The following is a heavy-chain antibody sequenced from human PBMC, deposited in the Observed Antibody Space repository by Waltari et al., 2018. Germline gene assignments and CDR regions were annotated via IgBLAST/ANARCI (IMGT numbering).Heavy chain of an antibody. D-gene: IGHD6-6*01. V-gene: IGHV3-33*01. CDR2: IWYDGSNK. CDR1: GFTFSSYG. J-gene: IGHJ5*02. Sequence: QVQLVESGGGVVQPGRSLRLSCAASGFTFSSYGMHWVRPAPGKGLEWVAVIWYDGSNKYYADSVKGRFTISRDNSKNTLYLQMNSLRAEDTAVYYCARGAYSSSSGLNNWFDPWGQGTLVTVSS. CDR3: ARGAYSSSSGLNNWFDP.